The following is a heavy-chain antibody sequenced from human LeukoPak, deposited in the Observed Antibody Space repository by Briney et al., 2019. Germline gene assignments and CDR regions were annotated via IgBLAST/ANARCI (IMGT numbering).Heavy chain of an antibody. CDR2: INIDDGSI. CDR3: ARGGSGSIRGAFDI. V-gene: IGHV3-74*01. D-gene: IGHD3-10*01. Sequence: GGSLRLSCAASGFTFSSYWMHWVRQAPGKGLVWVSRINIDDGSISYADSVKGRFTISRDNAKNSLYLQMNSLRAEDTAVYYCARGGSGSIRGAFDIWGQGTMVTVSS. CDR1: GFTFSSYW. J-gene: IGHJ3*02.